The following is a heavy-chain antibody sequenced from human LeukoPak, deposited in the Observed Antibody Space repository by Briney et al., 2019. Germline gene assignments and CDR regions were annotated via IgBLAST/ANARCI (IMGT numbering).Heavy chain of an antibody. Sequence: ASVKVSCKASGYTFTDYYIHWVRQAPGQGLEWMGWINPNSGGTKYAQKFEGRVTMTRDTSIDTNYIDLSRLKSDDTAVYYCARLADCSSSSCRSFDYWGQGTLVTVSS. V-gene: IGHV1-2*02. CDR3: ARLADCSSSSCRSFDY. CDR2: INPNSGGT. D-gene: IGHD2-2*01. CDR1: GYTFTDYY. J-gene: IGHJ4*02.